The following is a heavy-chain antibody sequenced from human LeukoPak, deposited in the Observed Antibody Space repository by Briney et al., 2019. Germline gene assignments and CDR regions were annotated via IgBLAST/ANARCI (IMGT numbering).Heavy chain of an antibody. CDR1: GGSFSGYY. V-gene: IGHV4-34*01. J-gene: IGHJ4*02. Sequence: SETLSLTCAVYGGSFSGYYWSWIRQPPGKGLEWIGEINHSGSTNYNPSLKSRVTISVDRSKNQFSLKLSSVTAADTAVYYCARAHRAEIDYWGQGTLVTVSS. CDR2: INHSGST. CDR3: ARAHRAEIDY.